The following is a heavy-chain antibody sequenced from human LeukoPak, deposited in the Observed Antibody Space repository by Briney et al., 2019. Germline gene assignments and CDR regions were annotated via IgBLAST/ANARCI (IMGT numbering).Heavy chain of an antibody. D-gene: IGHD5-24*01. CDR2: ISFDGNNE. CDR3: AKVHSYGWLHNFDY. Sequence: GGSLRLSCAASGFTFSSSGIHWVRQAPGKGLEWVAAISFDGNNEYYTDSVKGRFTISRDNSKNTVFPQMNSLKPEDTAVYYCAKVHSYGWLHNFDYWGQGTLVTVSS. V-gene: IGHV3-30*18. CDR1: GFTFSSSG. J-gene: IGHJ4*02.